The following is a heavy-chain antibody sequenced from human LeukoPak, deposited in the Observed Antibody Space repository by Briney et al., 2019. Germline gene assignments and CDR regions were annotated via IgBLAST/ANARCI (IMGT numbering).Heavy chain of an antibody. V-gene: IGHV3-23*01. Sequence: GGSLRLSCAASGFTFSSYAMSWVRQAPGKGLEWVSAISGSGGSTYYADSVKGRFTISRDNSKNTLYLQMNSLRAEDTAVYYCARQGLGGGVGSGAFDIWGQGTMVTVSS. J-gene: IGHJ3*02. CDR1: GFTFSSYA. CDR2: ISGSGGST. D-gene: IGHD2-21*01. CDR3: ARQGLGGGVGSGAFDI.